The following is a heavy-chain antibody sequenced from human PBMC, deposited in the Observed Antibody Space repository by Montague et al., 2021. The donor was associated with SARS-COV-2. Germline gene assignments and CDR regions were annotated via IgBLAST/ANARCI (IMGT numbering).Heavy chain of an antibody. J-gene: IGHJ4*02. D-gene: IGHD4-17*01. CDR2: IYFSGST. Sequence: SETLSLTCTVAGDSISNYYWSWIRQPPGKGLEWIAYIYFSGSTNYNPSLKSRVTISVDTSKNQFSLKLSSVTAADTAVYYCAREPDYGDYFDYWGQGTLVTVS. V-gene: IGHV4-59*01. CDR1: GDSISNYY. CDR3: AREPDYGDYFDY.